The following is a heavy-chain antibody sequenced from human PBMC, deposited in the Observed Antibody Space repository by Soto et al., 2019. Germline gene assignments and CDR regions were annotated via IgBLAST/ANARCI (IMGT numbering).Heavy chain of an antibody. CDR2: ISPKSGSI. J-gene: IGHJ6*02. D-gene: IGHD3-22*01. CDR3: VKDRDSNSWPSRDV. CDR1: GYTFTRNG. Sequence: ASVKVSCKTSGYTFTRNGISWVRQAPGQGLEWMGWISPKSGSIKYAQKFQGRVIMTTDTSTSTAYMELRSLRSDDTAVYYCVKDRDSNSWPSRDVWGPGTTVTVSS. V-gene: IGHV1-18*01.